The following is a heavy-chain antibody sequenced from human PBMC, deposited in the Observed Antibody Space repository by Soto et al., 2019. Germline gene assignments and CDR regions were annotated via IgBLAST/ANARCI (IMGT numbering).Heavy chain of an antibody. Sequence: QVQLQESGPGLVKPSETLSLTCAVSGDSISGSKWWSWVRLPPNKGLEWIGEIYHTGTTKYNPSFKSRVTMSVDKPKNKFSLNRTSVTAASTAVYYCARVISSREEYFDYWGQGTLVTVSP. CDR3: ARVISSREEYFDY. J-gene: IGHJ4*02. V-gene: IGHV4-4*02. D-gene: IGHD2-2*01. CDR2: IYHTGTT. CDR1: GDSISGSKW.